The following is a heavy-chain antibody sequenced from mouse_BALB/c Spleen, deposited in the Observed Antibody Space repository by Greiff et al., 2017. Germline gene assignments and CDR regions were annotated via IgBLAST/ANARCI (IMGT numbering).Heavy chain of an antibody. D-gene: IGHD3-3*01. V-gene: IGHV1-5*01. Sequence: VQLKQSGTVLARPGASVKMSCKASGYSFTSYWMHWVKQRPGQGLEWIGAIYPGNSDTSYNQKFKGKAKLTAVTSASTAYMELSSLTNEDSAVYYCTRSRGQDDFFDYWGQGTTLTVSS. CDR3: TRSRGQDDFFDY. J-gene: IGHJ2*01. CDR2: IYPGNSDT. CDR1: GYSFTSYW.